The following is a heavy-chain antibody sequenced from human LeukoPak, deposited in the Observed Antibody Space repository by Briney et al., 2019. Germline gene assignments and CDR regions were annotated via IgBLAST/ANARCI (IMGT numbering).Heavy chain of an antibody. CDR2: ISGSGGST. CDR3: ARETRCSSTSCTLDY. Sequence: PGGSLRLSCEASGFTFSSYAMSWVRQAPGKGLEWVSSISGSGGSTYYADSVKGRFTISRDNSKNTLYLQMNSLRAEDTAVYYCARETRCSSTSCTLDYWGQGTLVTVSS. CDR1: GFTFSSYA. D-gene: IGHD2-2*01. V-gene: IGHV3-23*01. J-gene: IGHJ4*02.